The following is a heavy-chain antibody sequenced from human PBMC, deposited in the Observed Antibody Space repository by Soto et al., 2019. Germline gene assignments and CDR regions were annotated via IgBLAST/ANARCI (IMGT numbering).Heavy chain of an antibody. Sequence: PGGSLRLSCAASGFTFSSYGMHWVRQAPGKGLEWVAVIWYDGSNKYYADSVKGRFTISRDNSKNTLYLQMNSLRAEDTAVYYCARDRYYDSSGYYVFGYWGQGTLVTVSS. J-gene: IGHJ4*02. CDR2: IWYDGSNK. CDR1: GFTFSSYG. V-gene: IGHV3-33*01. CDR3: ARDRYYDSSGYYVFGY. D-gene: IGHD3-22*01.